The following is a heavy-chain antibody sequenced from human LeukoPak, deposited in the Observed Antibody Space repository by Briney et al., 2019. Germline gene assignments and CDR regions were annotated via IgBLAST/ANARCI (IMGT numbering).Heavy chain of an antibody. J-gene: IGHJ4*02. Sequence: ASVKVSCKTSGYTFTDFYIHWVRQAPGQGLEWMGWINPNSGGTNYAQKFQGRVTMTRDTSISTAYMELSRLRSDDTAVYYCARVPAEAAADYWGQGTLVTVSS. CDR1: GYTFTDFY. D-gene: IGHD6-13*01. CDR3: ARVPAEAAADY. V-gene: IGHV1-2*02. CDR2: INPNSGGT.